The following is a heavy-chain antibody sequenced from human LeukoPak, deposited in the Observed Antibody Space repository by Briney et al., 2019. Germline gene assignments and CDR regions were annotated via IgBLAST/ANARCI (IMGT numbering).Heavy chain of an antibody. CDR2: IRYDGSNK. V-gene: IGHV3-30*02. J-gene: IGHJ4*02. Sequence: TGGSLRLSCAASGFTFSSYGMHWVRQAPGKGLEWVAFIRYDGSNKYYADSVKGRFTISRDDSKNTLYLQMNSLKTEDTAVYYCTTDLCSGGSCPDYWGQGTLVTVSS. CDR3: TTDLCSGGSCPDY. D-gene: IGHD2-15*01. CDR1: GFTFSSYG.